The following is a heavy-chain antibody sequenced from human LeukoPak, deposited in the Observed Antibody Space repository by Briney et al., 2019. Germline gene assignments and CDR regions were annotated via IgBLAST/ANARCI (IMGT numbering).Heavy chain of an antibody. CDR3: ARGFCSGGSCYSYDY. CDR2: INPNSGGT. D-gene: IGHD2-15*01. J-gene: IGHJ4*02. CDR1: GYTFTGYY. Sequence: ASVKVSCKASGYTFTGYYMHWVRQAPGQGLGWMGWINPNSGGTNYAQKFQGRVTMTRDTSISTAYMELSSLRSEDTAVYYCARGFCSGGSCYSYDYWGQGTLVTVSS. V-gene: IGHV1-2*02.